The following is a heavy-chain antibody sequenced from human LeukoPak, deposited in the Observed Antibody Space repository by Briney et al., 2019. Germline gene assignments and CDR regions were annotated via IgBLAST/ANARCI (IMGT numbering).Heavy chain of an antibody. V-gene: IGHV4-30-4*08. CDR1: GGSISSGDYY. CDR3: AGANPLIVVAMLYAFDI. D-gene: IGHD1-26*01. Sequence: SQTLSLTCTVSGGSISSGDYYWSWIRQPPGKGLEWIRYIYYSGSTYYTSFLKRRVTISVDTSKTQFSLKLSSGTAADTAVYYCAGANPLIVVAMLYAFDIWGQGTTVTVSS. J-gene: IGHJ3*02. CDR2: IYYSGST.